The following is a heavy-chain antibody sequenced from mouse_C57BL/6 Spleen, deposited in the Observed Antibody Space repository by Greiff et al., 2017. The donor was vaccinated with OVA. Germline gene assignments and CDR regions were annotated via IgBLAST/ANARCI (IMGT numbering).Heavy chain of an antibody. CDR2: INPGSGGT. CDR1: GYAFTNYL. V-gene: IGHV1-54*01. D-gene: IGHD1-1*01. Sequence: VQLQQSGAELVRPGTSVKVSCKASGYAFTNYLIEWVKQRPGQGLEWIGVINPGSGGTNYNEKFKSKATLTVDKSSSTAYMQLSSLTSEDSAVYYCARDYGSSYGFAYWGQGTLVTVSA. J-gene: IGHJ3*01. CDR3: ARDYGSSYGFAY.